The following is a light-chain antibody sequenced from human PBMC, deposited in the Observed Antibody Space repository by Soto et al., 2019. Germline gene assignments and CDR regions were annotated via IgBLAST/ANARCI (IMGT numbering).Light chain of an antibody. J-gene: IGKJ1*01. CDR3: HQYGSSPRT. CDR2: ATS. Sequence: ERVMTQSPATLSVSPGEGATLSCRASQSIGNYLAWYQQKPGQAPRLLIYATSNRATGIPARFSGSGSGTDFTLTISSLEPEDFAVYYCHQYGSSPRTFGQGTKVDIK. V-gene: IGKV3-11*01. CDR1: QSIGNY.